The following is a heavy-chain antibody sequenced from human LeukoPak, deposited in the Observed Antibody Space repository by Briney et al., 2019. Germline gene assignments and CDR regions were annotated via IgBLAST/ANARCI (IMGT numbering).Heavy chain of an antibody. D-gene: IGHD1-26*01. V-gene: IGHV3-23*01. Sequence: GGSLRLSCAASGFTFSSYAMSWVRQAPGKGLECISGFSGSGGSTYYADSVKGRFTISRDNSKNTLYLQMNSLRAEDTAVYYCAKVVGATAAYYFDYWGQGTLVTVSS. CDR2: FSGSGGST. CDR3: AKVVGATAAYYFDY. CDR1: GFTFSSYA. J-gene: IGHJ4*02.